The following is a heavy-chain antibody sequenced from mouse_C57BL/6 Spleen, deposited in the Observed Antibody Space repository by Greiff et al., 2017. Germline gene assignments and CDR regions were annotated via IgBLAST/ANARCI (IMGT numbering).Heavy chain of an antibody. V-gene: IGHV14-4*01. J-gene: IGHJ4*01. CDR1: GFNIKDDY. Sequence: VQLQQSGAELVRPGASVKLSCTASGFNIKDDYMHWVKQRPEQGLEWIGWIDPENGDTEYASKFQGKATITADTSSNTAYLQLSSLTSEDTAVYYCTTTITRAMDYWGQGTSVTVSS. CDR2: IDPENGDT. CDR3: TTTITRAMDY. D-gene: IGHD2-4*01.